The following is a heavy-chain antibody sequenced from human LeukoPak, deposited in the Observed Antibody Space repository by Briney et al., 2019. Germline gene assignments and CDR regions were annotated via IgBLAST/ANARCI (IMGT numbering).Heavy chain of an antibody. CDR3: AKHSDCSGSTCYKFDY. D-gene: IGHD2-15*01. J-gene: IGHJ4*02. CDR1: GFTFSSYA. V-gene: IGHV3-23*01. Sequence: GGSLRLFCAASGFTFSSYAMSWVRQAPGKGLEWVSFISGSGGSTNYPDSVKGRFTISRDNSKNTVYLQMNTLRAEDTALYYCAKHSDCSGSTCYKFDYWGQGSLVTASS. CDR2: ISGSGGST.